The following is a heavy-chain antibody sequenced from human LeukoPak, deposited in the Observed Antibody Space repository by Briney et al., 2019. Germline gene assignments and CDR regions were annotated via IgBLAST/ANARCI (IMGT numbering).Heavy chain of an antibody. CDR2: ISGSGGST. J-gene: IGHJ3*02. CDR3: AIDLLEWLSLEDAFDI. D-gene: IGHD3-3*01. V-gene: IGHV3-23*01. CDR1: GFTFSSYA. Sequence: GGSLRLSCAASGFTFSSYAMSWVRQAPGKGLEWVSAISGSGGSTYYADSVKGRFTISRDNSKNTLYLQMNSLRAEDTAVYYCAIDLLEWLSLEDAFDIWGQGTMVTVSS.